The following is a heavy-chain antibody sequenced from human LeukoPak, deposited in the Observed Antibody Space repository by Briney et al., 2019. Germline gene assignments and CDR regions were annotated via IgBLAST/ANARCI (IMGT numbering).Heavy chain of an antibody. Sequence: AASVKVSCKASGGTLSGYAISWVRQAPGQGLEWMGGTIPIFVTANYAQKFQGRVTITTDESTSTAYMELSSLRSEDTAVYYCATPPPDIVSTSYYFDYWGQGTLVTVSS. J-gene: IGHJ4*02. D-gene: IGHD5/OR15-5a*01. V-gene: IGHV1-69*05. CDR2: TIPIFVTA. CDR3: ATPPPDIVSTSYYFDY. CDR1: GGTLSGYA.